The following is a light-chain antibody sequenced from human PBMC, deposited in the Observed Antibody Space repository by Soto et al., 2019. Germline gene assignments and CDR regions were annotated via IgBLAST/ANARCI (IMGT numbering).Light chain of an antibody. J-gene: IGKJ4*01. CDR2: DAS. Sequence: DIQMTQSPSSLSASLGDTVTLTCRSSQTISTFLHWFQQKPGKAPNLLIYDASSLQSGVPSRFSGSGSGTDFTLTISSLQPEDFGTYYCQQTYSTFVSFGGGTKVDIK. CDR1: QTISTF. V-gene: IGKV1-39*01. CDR3: QQTYSTFVS.